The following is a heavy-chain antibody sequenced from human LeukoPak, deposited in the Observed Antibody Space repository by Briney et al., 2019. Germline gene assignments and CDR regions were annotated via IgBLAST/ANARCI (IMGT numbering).Heavy chain of an antibody. CDR1: GVSISSYY. D-gene: IGHD5-18*01. CDR3: ARGGYIYGSRGNWFDP. Sequence: PSETLSLTCSVSGVSISSYYWSWIRQPPGKGLEWIGYIFYSGSTNYNPSLKSLVTISADTSKNQFSLKLSSVTAADTAVYYCARGGYIYGSRGNWFDPWGQGTLVTVSS. J-gene: IGHJ5*02. CDR2: IFYSGST. V-gene: IGHV4-59*01.